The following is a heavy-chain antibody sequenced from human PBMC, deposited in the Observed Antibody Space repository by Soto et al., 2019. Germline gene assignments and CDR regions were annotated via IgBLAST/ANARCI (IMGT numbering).Heavy chain of an antibody. Sequence: ASVKVSCKASGYAFTSYGISWVRQAPGQGLEWMGWISAYNGNTNYAQKLQGRVTMTTDTSTSTAYMELRSLRSDDTAVYYCAVYCSGTSCSGPTGYWGQGPLVTVSS. D-gene: IGHD2-2*01. CDR1: GYAFTSYG. V-gene: IGHV1-18*01. J-gene: IGHJ4*02. CDR2: ISAYNGNT. CDR3: AVYCSGTSCSGPTGY.